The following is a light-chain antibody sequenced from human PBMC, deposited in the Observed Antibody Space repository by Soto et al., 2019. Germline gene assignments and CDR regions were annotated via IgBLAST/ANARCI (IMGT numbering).Light chain of an antibody. CDR3: QQYNSYWT. CDR1: QSISSW. V-gene: IGKV1-5*03. CDR2: KAS. Sequence: DIQMTQSPSTLSASVGDRVTITFRASQSISSWLAWYQQKPGKAPKLLIYKASSLESGVPSRFSSSVSGTEFTLTIIGLQPDDFATYYCQQYNSYWTFGQGTKVEIK. J-gene: IGKJ1*01.